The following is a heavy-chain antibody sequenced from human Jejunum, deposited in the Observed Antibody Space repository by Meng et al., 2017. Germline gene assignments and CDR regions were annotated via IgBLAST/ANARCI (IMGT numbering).Heavy chain of an antibody. CDR1: GFTFSSHW. J-gene: IGHJ4*02. CDR2: IKGDGSTT. V-gene: IGHV3-74*01. CDR3: ARDLNYYIDY. Sequence: EVQRVECGGGVVQPGGSRRLSCAASGFTFSSHWMYWVRQAPGKGLVWVSRIKGDGSTTTYADSVKGRFTISRDNAKNTLYLQMNNLRAEDTAVYYCARDLNYYIDYWGQGTLVTVSS.